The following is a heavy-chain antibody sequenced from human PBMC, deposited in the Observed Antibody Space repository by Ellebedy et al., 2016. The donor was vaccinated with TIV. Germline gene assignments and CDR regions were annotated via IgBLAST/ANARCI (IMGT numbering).Heavy chain of an antibody. D-gene: IGHD1-1*01. J-gene: IGHJ4*02. CDR1: GGSISSSSFY. CDR3: ARVLRAGRSGDYFDY. CDR2: IYYSGTT. V-gene: IGHV4-39*07. Sequence: MPSETLSLTCSVSGGSISSSSFYWGWIGKPPGKGLEWIGNIYYSGTTFYSPSLKSRVTISVDTSKNQFSLNLSSVTAADTAVYYCARVLRAGRSGDYFDYWGQGTLVTVSS.